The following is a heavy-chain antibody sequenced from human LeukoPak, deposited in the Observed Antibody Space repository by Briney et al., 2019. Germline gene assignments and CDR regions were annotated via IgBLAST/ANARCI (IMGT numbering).Heavy chain of an antibody. V-gene: IGHV4-59*01. D-gene: IGHD1-26*01. CDR3: ARWGELLPYYYSGMDV. CDR1: GGSISSYY. Sequence: PSETLSLTCTVSGGSISSYYWSWIRQPPGKGLEWIGYIYYSGSTNYNPSLKSRVTISVDTSKNQFSLKLSSVTAADTAVYYCARWGELLPYYYSGMDVWGQGTTVSVSS. J-gene: IGHJ6*02. CDR2: IYYSGST.